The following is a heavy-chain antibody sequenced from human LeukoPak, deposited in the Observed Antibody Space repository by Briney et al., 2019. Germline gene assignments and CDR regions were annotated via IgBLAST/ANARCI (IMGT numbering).Heavy chain of an antibody. Sequence: GASVKVSCKAFGYTFTDHYVHWVRQAPGQGLEWMGWINPKSGDTKYVQKFQGRLTMTSDTPLRTAYMELTSLRSDDTAVFYCASYCCADCAPGGYWGQGTLVTVSS. J-gene: IGHJ4*02. D-gene: IGHD2-21*01. CDR2: INPKSGDT. V-gene: IGHV1-2*02. CDR1: GYTFTDHY. CDR3: ASYCCADCAPGGY.